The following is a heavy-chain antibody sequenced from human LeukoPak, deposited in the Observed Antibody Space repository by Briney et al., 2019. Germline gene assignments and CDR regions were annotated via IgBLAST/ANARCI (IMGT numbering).Heavy chain of an antibody. D-gene: IGHD3-10*01. CDR1: GGSFSGYY. CDR2: INHSGST. CDR3: ARKSYYYGRFDY. J-gene: IGHJ4*02. V-gene: IGHV4-34*01. Sequence: HPSETLSLTCAVYGGSFSGYYWSWIRQPPGKGLEWIGEINHSGSTNYNPSLKSRVTISVDTSKNQFSLKLSSVTAADTAVYYCARKSYYYGRFDYWGQGTLVTVSS.